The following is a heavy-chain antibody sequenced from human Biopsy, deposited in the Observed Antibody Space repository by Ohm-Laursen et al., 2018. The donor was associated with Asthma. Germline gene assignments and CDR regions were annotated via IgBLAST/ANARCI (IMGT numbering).Heavy chain of an antibody. V-gene: IGHV4-31*03. D-gene: IGHD3-22*01. CDR3: ARILRRSGSYFVDY. Sequence: TLSLTCSVSGGSINIGDYYWSWIRQHPVKGLEWIGHIYYSGSTYYNPSLKSRVSISLDTSKNQFSLSLTSVTAADTAMYYCARILRRSGSYFVDYWGQGALVTVSS. CDR2: IYYSGST. CDR1: GGSINIGDYY. J-gene: IGHJ4*02.